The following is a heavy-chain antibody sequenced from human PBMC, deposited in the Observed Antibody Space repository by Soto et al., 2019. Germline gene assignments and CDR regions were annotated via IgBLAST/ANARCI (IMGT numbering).Heavy chain of an antibody. J-gene: IGHJ5*02. CDR3: ARHVKGWLQPEGGWFDP. D-gene: IGHD1-1*01. V-gene: IGHV3-33*01. CDR2: IWYDGSNK. Sequence: GGSLRLSCAASGFTFSSYGMHWVRQAPGKGLEWVAVIWYDGSNKYYADSVKGRFTISRDNSKNTLYLQMNSLRAEDTAVYYCARHVKGWLQPEGGWFDPWGQGTLVTVSS. CDR1: GFTFSSYG.